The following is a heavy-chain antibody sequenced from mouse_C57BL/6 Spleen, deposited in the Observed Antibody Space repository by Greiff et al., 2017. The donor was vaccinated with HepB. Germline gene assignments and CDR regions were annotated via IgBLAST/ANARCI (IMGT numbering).Heavy chain of an antibody. Sequence: EVQVVESEGGLVQPGSSMKLSCTASGFTFSDYYMAWVRQVPEKGLEWVANINYDGSSTYYLDSLKSRFIISRDNAKNILYLQMSSLKSEDTATYYCAREIDSSGLYAMDYWGQGTSVTVSS. CDR1: GFTFSDYY. D-gene: IGHD3-2*02. J-gene: IGHJ4*01. CDR3: AREIDSSGLYAMDY. CDR2: INYDGSST. V-gene: IGHV5-16*01.